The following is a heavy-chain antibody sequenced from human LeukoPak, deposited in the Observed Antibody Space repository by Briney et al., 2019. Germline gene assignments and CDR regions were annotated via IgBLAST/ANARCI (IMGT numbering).Heavy chain of an antibody. Sequence: GESLKISCKGSGYSFTNYWVGWVGQMPGKGLEWMGFIYLGDSETRYSPSFQGQVTIAADKSTTTAYLQWSSLKASDTTMYYCARVDSGSYLRAFDIWGQGTMVTVSS. J-gene: IGHJ3*02. CDR1: GYSFTNYW. CDR2: IYLGDSET. D-gene: IGHD1-26*01. V-gene: IGHV5-51*01. CDR3: ARVDSGSYLRAFDI.